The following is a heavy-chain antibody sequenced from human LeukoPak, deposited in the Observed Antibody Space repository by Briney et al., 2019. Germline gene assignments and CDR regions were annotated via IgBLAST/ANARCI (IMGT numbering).Heavy chain of an antibody. D-gene: IGHD3-10*01. CDR3: AKSMVRGVIIQSTDY. Sequence: PGGSLRLSCAASGFTVSSNYMSWVRQAPGKGLEWVSAISGSGGSTYYADSVKGRLTISRDNSKNTLYLQMNSLRAEDTAVYYCAKSMVRGVIIQSTDYWGQGTLVTVSS. V-gene: IGHV3-23*01. CDR2: ISGSGGST. J-gene: IGHJ4*02. CDR1: GFTVSSNY.